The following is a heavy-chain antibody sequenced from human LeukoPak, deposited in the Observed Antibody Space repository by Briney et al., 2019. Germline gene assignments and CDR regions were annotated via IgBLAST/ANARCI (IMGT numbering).Heavy chain of an antibody. Sequence: SETLSLTCTVSGGSIMSGSYFWSWIRQPPGKGLEWIGFIFSSGTTKYTPSLESRVTISVDTSRNQFSLRLRSVTAADTAIYYCARGGPSYGVIEYWGQGTLVTVSS. J-gene: IGHJ4*02. CDR1: GGSIMSGSYF. CDR2: IFSSGTT. CDR3: ARGGPSYGVIEY. D-gene: IGHD3-3*01. V-gene: IGHV4-61*01.